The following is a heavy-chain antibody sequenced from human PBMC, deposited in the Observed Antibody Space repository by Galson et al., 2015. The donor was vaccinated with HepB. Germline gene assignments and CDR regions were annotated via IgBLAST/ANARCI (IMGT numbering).Heavy chain of an antibody. D-gene: IGHD4-17*01. V-gene: IGHV1-3*01. CDR1: GSTFTTFA. J-gene: IGHJ4*02. Sequence: SVKVSCKAPGSTFTTFAIHWARQAPGQRLEWMGWINAGNGNTKYSQKFQGRVTITRDTSASTAYMEVSSLRSADTAVYYCATSAVTPNPGSGLFDYWGQGTLVAVSS. CDR2: INAGNGNT. CDR3: ATSAVTPNPGSGLFDY.